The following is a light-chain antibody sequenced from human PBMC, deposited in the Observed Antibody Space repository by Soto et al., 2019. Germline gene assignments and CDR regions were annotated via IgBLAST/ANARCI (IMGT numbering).Light chain of an antibody. V-gene: IGKV3-15*01. CDR1: PSIGRN. CDR3: HQYNKWPQMGEGYT. J-gene: IGKJ2*01. Sequence: EIVMTQSPATLSLSPGERATLFCRASPSIGRNLAWYQHKSGQAPRLLIYAASIRATGIAARFSGSGSGTDFTLSISSLQSEDFAVYYCHQYNKWPQMGEGYTVGKGNKLEIK. CDR2: AAS.